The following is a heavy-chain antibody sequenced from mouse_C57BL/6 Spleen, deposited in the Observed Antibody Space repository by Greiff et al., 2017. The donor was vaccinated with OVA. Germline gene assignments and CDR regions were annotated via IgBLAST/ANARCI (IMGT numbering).Heavy chain of an antibody. D-gene: IGHD3-2*02. V-gene: IGHV5-4*01. CDR3: ARDYDSSGYEGYYFDY. J-gene: IGHJ2*01. Sequence: EVKLQESGGGLVKPGGSLKLSCAASGFTFSSYAMSWVRQTPEKRLEWVATISDGGSYTYYPDNVKGRFTISRDNAKNNLYLQMSHLKSEDTAMYYCARDYDSSGYEGYYFDYWGQGTTLTVSS. CDR2: ISDGGSYT. CDR1: GFTFSSYA.